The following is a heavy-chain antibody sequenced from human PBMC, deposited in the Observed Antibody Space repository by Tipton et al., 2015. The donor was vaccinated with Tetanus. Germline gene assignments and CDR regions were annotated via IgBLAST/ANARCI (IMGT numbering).Heavy chain of an antibody. CDR3: ARAHCTDGVCNFDF. Sequence: VQLVQSGGEVKKPGESLKISCKGSGYIFNNYWIGWVRQKPGKGLELMGIIYPGDSDTRYSPSFQGQVTISVDKSINTAYLQWSSLKASDTSMFYCARAHCTDGVCNFDFWGQGALVTVAS. CDR2: IYPGDSDT. J-gene: IGHJ4*02. V-gene: IGHV5-51*01. CDR1: GYIFNNYW. D-gene: IGHD2-8*01.